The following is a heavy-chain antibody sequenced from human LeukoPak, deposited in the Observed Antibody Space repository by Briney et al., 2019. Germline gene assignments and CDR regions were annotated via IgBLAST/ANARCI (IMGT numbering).Heavy chain of an antibody. V-gene: IGHV4-34*01. D-gene: IGHD3-22*01. Sequence: SETLSLTCAVYGGSFSGYYWSWIRQPPGKALEWIGEINHSGSTNYNPSLKSRVTISVDTSKNQFSLKLSSVTAADTAVYYCARGGTYSSGWYNWFDPWGQGTLVTVSS. CDR1: GGSFSGYY. CDR2: INHSGST. CDR3: ARGGTYSSGWYNWFDP. J-gene: IGHJ5*02.